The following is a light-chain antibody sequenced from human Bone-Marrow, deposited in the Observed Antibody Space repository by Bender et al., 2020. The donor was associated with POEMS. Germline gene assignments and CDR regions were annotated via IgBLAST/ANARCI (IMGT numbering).Light chain of an antibody. CDR2: RNN. CDR3: SSYTSSSTYV. J-gene: IGLJ1*01. V-gene: IGLV1-47*01. CDR1: SSNIGSNY. Sequence: QSVLTQPPSVSGTPGQRVTISCSGSSSNIGSNYVYWYQQLPGTAPKLLIYRNNQRPSGVPDRFSGSKSDTSASLVISGLQSEDEADYYCSSYTSSSTYVFGTGTKVTVL.